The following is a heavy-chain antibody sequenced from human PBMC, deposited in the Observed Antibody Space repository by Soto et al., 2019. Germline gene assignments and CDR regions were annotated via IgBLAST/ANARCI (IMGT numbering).Heavy chain of an antibody. CDR3: ARAYRRDYDFWSGSSTTWNDMHA. Sequence: TLDITCAVPDGSIGSGRYSWTGIRQQPGKGLEWIGYIYYSGSTYYNPSLKSRVSISVDTSKNQFSLKLSSVTAADTAVYYCARAYRRDYDFWSGSSTTWNDMHARGDGTPVSV. D-gene: IGHD3-3*01. J-gene: IGHJ4*03. V-gene: IGHV4-31*11. CDR2: IYYSGST. CDR1: DGSIGSGRYS.